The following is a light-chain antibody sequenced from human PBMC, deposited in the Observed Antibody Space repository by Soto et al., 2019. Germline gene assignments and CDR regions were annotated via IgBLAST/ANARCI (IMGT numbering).Light chain of an antibody. CDR2: GNK. V-gene: IGLV1-40*01. CDR1: SSNIGAGYD. Sequence: QSVLTQSPSVSGAPGQRVTISCTGSSSNIGAGYDVHWYQQLPGTAPKLLIYGNKNRPSGVPDRFSASKSGTSASLAIAGLQAEDEADYYCQSYDSSLSRVFRTGTKVTV. J-gene: IGLJ1*01. CDR3: QSYDSSLSRV.